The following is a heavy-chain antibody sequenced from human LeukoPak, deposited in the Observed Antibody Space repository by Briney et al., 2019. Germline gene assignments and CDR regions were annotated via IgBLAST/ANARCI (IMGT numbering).Heavy chain of an antibody. CDR1: GGSISSYY. CDR2: FYSTGST. CDR3: ARRTWGGPHYFDY. V-gene: IGHV4-4*07. Sequence: SETLSLTCTVSGGSISSYYWTWIRQPAGKGLEWIWRFYSTGSTNYNPSLKSRVTMSVDTSKNQFSLQVNSLTAADTAVYFCARRTWGGPHYFDYWGQGTLVTVSS. D-gene: IGHD3-3*01. J-gene: IGHJ4*02.